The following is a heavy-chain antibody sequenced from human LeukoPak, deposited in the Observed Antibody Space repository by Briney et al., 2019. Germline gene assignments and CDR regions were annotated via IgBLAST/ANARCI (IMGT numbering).Heavy chain of an antibody. J-gene: IGHJ4*02. CDR3: ARVGPNDYGDYAFDY. CDR1: GGTFSSYA. V-gene: IGHV1-69*05. D-gene: IGHD4-17*01. Sequence: GASVKVSCKASGGTFSSYAISWVRQAPGQGIEWMGRIIPIFGTANYAQKFQGRVTITTDESTSTAYMELSSLRSEDTAVYYCARVGPNDYGDYAFDYWGQGTLVTVSS. CDR2: IIPIFGTA.